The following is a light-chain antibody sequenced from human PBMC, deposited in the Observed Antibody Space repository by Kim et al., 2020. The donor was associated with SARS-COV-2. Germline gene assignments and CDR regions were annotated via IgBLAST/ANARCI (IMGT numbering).Light chain of an antibody. Sequence: EIVMTQSPATLSVSPGERATLSCRASQSVSSNLAWYQQKPGQAPRLLFYGAFTRATGIPARFSGGGSGSEFTLTISSLQSEDFAVYYCQQYEGVATFGEGTKVEIK. CDR3: QQYEGVAT. V-gene: IGKV3-15*01. CDR1: QSVSSN. J-gene: IGKJ1*01. CDR2: GAF.